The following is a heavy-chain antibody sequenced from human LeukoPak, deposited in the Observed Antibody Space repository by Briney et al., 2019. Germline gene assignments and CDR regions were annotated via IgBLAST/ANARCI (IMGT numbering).Heavy chain of an antibody. CDR2: IYYSGST. CDR3: ARLGYSSGWYFVSY. J-gene: IGHJ4*02. V-gene: IGHV4-59*08. Sequence: SETLSLTCTVSGGSISSYYWSWIRQPPGKGLEWIGYIYYSGSTNYNPSLKSRVTISVDTSKNQFSLKLSSVTAADTAVYHCARLGYSSGWYFVSYWGQGTLVTVSS. CDR1: GGSISSYY. D-gene: IGHD6-19*01.